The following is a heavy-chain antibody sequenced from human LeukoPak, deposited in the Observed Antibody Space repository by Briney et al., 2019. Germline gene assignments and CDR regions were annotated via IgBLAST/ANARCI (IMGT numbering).Heavy chain of an antibody. Sequence: HPSETLSLTCTVSGGSLSSYFWTWIRQPPGKGLEWLGYIYYSGRTDYNPSLMSRVTMSVDTSKNHFSLKLSSVTAADTAVYYCARPLLGIREVFDYWGQGTLVTVSS. J-gene: IGHJ4*02. CDR1: GGSLSSYF. CDR2: IYYSGRT. CDR3: ARPLLGIREVFDY. D-gene: IGHD3-16*01. V-gene: IGHV4-59*12.